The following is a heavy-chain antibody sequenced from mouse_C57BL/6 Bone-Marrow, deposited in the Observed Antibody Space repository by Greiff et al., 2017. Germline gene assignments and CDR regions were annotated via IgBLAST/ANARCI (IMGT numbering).Heavy chain of an antibody. CDR2: ISPRDGST. D-gene: IGHD2-1*01. V-gene: IGHV1-78*01. J-gene: IGHJ3*01. CDR1: GYTFTDHT. CDR3: ARGRIYYGNPFAY. Sequence: QVQLQQSDAELVKPGASVKISCKVSGYTFTDHTIHWMKQRPEQGLEWIGYISPRDGSTKYNEKFKGKATLTADKSSSRAYMQLNSLTSEDSAVYFCARGRIYYGNPFAYWGQGTLVTVAA.